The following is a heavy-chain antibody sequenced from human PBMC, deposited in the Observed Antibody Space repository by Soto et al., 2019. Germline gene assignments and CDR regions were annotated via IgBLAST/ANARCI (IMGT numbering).Heavy chain of an antibody. CDR2: IYYSGST. V-gene: IGHV4-39*01. Sequence: SETLSLTCTVSGGSISSSSYYWGWIRQPPGKGLEWIGSIYYSGSTYYNPSLKSRVTISVDTSKNQFSLKLSSVTAADTAVYYCARLGGSGSRRNNYYYYGMDVWGQGTTVTVSS. J-gene: IGHJ6*02. D-gene: IGHD3-10*01. CDR1: GGSISSSSYY. CDR3: ARLGGSGSRRNNYYYYGMDV.